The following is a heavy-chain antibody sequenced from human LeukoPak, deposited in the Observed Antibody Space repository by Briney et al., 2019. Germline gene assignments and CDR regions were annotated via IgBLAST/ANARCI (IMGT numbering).Heavy chain of an antibody. CDR3: ARDDGPHCGGDCYTDY. CDR1: GGSISRSDYY. CDR2: FYYGGST. D-gene: IGHD2-21*02. J-gene: IGHJ4*01. Sequence: KPSETLSLTCTVSGGSISRSDYYWGWVRQPPGKGLEWIGSFYYGGSTYYNPSLKSRVTFSVDTSKNQFSLKVKSVTDADTAVYYCARDDGPHCGGDCYTDYWGQGTLVTVSS. V-gene: IGHV4-39*07.